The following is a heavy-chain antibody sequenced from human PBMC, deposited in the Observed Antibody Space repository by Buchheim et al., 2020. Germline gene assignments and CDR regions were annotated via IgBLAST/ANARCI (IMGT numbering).Heavy chain of an antibody. Sequence: QVQLQESGPGLVKPSETLSLTCTVSGGSIKSYYWSWIRQPPGEGLEWIGYKSDSGITYYNPSLKSRVTISLDTSNNQFSLKVSSVTAADTAVYYCARAHRTYDDTTRNDYWGQGIL. CDR1: GGSIKSYY. CDR3: ARAHRTYDDTTRNDY. J-gene: IGHJ4*02. D-gene: IGHD4-17*01. CDR2: KSDSGIT. V-gene: IGHV4-59*01.